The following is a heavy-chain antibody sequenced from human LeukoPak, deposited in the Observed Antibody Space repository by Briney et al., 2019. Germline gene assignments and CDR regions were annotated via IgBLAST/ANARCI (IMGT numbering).Heavy chain of an antibody. CDR2: INHSGST. D-gene: IGHD3-10*01. CDR1: GGSFSGYY. Sequence: PSETLCLTCAVYGGSFSGYYWSWIRQPPGKGLERIGEINHSGSTNYNPSLKSRVTISVDTSKNQFSLKLSSVTAADTAVYYCHGSGSYYNNWFDPWGQGTLVTVSS. J-gene: IGHJ5*02. V-gene: IGHV4-34*01. CDR3: HGSGSYYNNWFDP.